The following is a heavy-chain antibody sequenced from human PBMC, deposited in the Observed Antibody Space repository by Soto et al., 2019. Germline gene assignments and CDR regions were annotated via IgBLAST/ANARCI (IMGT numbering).Heavy chain of an antibody. J-gene: IGHJ5*02. CDR2: ISYDGSNK. CDR1: GFTFSSYG. CDR3: ARDGNLNMVRGVIHGWFDP. D-gene: IGHD3-10*01. Sequence: QVQLVESGGGVVQPGRSLRLSCAASGFTFSSYGMHWVRRAPGKGLEWVAVISYDGSNKYYADSVKGRFTISRDNSKNTLYLQMNSLRAEDTAVYYCARDGNLNMVRGVIHGWFDPWGQGTLVTVSS. V-gene: IGHV3-30*03.